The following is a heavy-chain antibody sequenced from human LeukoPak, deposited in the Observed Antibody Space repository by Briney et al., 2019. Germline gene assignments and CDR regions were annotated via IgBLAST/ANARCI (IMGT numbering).Heavy chain of an antibody. CDR1: GFTFDDYA. CDR3: AGSWSPYDAFDI. V-gene: IGHV3-9*01. Sequence: QPGGSLRLSCAASGFTFDDYAMHWVRQAPGKVLEWVSGISWNSGSIGYADSVKGRFTISRDNAKNSLYLQMNSLRAEDTAAYYCAGSWSPYDAFDIWGQGTMVTVSS. CDR2: ISWNSGSI. J-gene: IGHJ3*02. D-gene: IGHD6-13*01.